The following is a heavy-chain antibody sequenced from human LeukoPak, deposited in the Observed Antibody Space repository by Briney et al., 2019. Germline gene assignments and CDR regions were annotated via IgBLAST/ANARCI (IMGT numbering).Heavy chain of an antibody. D-gene: IGHD3-22*01. CDR2: IGGGDGST. CDR3: ARGFYYDSSGYYVYYFDY. J-gene: IGHJ4*02. V-gene: IGHV3-23*01. Sequence: PGGSLRLSCAMSGFTFTNYAMTWVRQAPGKGLEWVSTIGGGDGSTHYADSVKGRFTISRDNSKNTLYLQMNSLRAEDTAVYYCARGFYYDSSGYYVYYFDYWGQGTLVTVSS. CDR1: GFTFTNYA.